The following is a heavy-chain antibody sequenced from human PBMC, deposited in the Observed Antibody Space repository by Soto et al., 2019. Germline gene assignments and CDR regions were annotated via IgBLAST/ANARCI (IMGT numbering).Heavy chain of an antibody. J-gene: IGHJ4*02. Sequence: EVQLVESGGDLVQPGGSLRLSCATSGFTFSIYAMHWVRQAPGKGLEYVSAISYDGTITYYADSVKGRFTISRDDSRNTVYLQMGSQRPEDMAVYYCARGSYYSSGTGHRPYDYWGQGTLVTVSS. CDR1: GFTFSIYA. CDR2: ISYDGTIT. CDR3: ARGSYYSSGTGHRPYDY. V-gene: IGHV3-64*07. D-gene: IGHD3-10*01.